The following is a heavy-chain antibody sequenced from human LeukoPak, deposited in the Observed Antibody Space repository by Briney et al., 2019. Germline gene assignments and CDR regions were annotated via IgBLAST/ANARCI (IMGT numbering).Heavy chain of an antibody. CDR1: GGSFSGYY. D-gene: IGHD3-3*01. Sequence: SETLSLTCAVYGGSFSGYYWSWIRQPPGKGLEWIGEINHSGSTNYNPSLKNRVTISVDTSKNQFSLKLSSVTAADTAVYYCARITNYDFWSGYYIYYYYGMDVWGQGTTVTVSS. CDR3: ARITNYDFWSGYYIYYYYGMDV. CDR2: INHSGST. J-gene: IGHJ6*02. V-gene: IGHV4-34*01.